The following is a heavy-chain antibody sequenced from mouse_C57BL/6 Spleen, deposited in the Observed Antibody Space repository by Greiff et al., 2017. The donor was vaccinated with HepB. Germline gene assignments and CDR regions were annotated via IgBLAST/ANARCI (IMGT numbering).Heavy chain of an antibody. CDR3: ARGDYYSNSFDY. CDR1: GFTFSDYY. D-gene: IGHD2-5*01. Sequence: EVQVVESEGGLVQPGSSMKLSCTASGFTFSDYYMAWVRQVPEKGLEWVANINYDGSSTYYLDSLKSRFIISRDNAKNILYLQMSSLQSEDTATYYCARGDYYSNSFDYWGQGTTLTVSS. CDR2: INYDGSST. J-gene: IGHJ2*01. V-gene: IGHV5-16*01.